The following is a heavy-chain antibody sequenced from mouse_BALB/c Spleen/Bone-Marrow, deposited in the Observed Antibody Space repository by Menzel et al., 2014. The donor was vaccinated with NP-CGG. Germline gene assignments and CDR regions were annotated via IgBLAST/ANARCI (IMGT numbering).Heavy chain of an antibody. D-gene: IGHD2-10*02. J-gene: IGHJ4*01. V-gene: IGHV1-54*01. CDR2: INPGSGGT. CDR3: ARSGYGNYFYAMDY. Sequence: VQLQQSGAELVRPGTSVKVSCKASGYAFTNYLIEWVKQRPGQGLEWIGVINPGSGGTNYNEKFKGRATLTADKSSSTAYMQLSSLTPDDSAVYFCARSGYGNYFYAMDYWGQGTSVTVSS. CDR1: GYAFTNYL.